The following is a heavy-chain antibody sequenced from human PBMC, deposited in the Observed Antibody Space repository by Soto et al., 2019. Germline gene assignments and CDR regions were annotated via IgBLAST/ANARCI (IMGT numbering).Heavy chain of an antibody. Sequence: SETLSLTCTVFGGSISSYYGSWIRQPPGKGLEWIGYIYYSGSTNYNPSLKSRATISVDTSKNQFYMKLSSVTAADTAVYYCARDRGYCSGGSCYARGMDVWGQGTTVTVSS. J-gene: IGHJ6*02. D-gene: IGHD2-15*01. CDR2: IYYSGST. CDR1: GGSISSYY. V-gene: IGHV4-59*01. CDR3: ARDRGYCSGGSCYARGMDV.